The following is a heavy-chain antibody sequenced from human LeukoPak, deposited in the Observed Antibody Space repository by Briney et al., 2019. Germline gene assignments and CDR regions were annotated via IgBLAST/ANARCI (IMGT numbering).Heavy chain of an antibody. CDR3: GRAILGPSDY. CDR2: INSDGSST. J-gene: IGHJ4*02. Sequence: ETLSLTCAVYGGSFSGYYWSWIRQPPGKGLVWVSRINSDGSSTSYGDSMKGRFTISRDNAKNTLYLQMNSLRAEDTAVYYCGRAILGPSDYWGQGTLVTVSS. CDR1: GGSFSGYY. D-gene: IGHD7-27*01. V-gene: IGHV3-74*01.